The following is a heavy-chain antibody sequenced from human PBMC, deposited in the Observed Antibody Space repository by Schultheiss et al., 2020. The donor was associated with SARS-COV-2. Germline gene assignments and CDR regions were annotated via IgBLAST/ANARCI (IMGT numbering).Heavy chain of an antibody. J-gene: IGHJ6*02. Sequence: SETLSLTCTVSGGSVSSGSYYWSWIRQPPGKGLEWIGYIYYTGSTNYSPSLKSRVTISVDTSKNQFSLKLSSVTAADTAVYYCARDYYDSSGAGGMDVWGQGTTVTVSS. V-gene: IGHV4-61*01. CDR2: IYYTGST. CDR1: GGSVSSGSYY. D-gene: IGHD3-22*01. CDR3: ARDYYDSSGAGGMDV.